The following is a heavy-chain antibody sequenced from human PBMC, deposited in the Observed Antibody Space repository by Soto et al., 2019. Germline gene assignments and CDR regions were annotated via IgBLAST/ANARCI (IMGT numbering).Heavy chain of an antibody. D-gene: IGHD5-18*01. CDR2: INPSGGST. CDR3: ATVGYSYGYPHYYYYYGMDV. Sequence: ASVKVSCKASGYTFTSYYMHWVRQAPGQGLQRMGIINPSGGSTSYAQKFQGRVTMTRDTSTSTAYMELSSLRSEDTAVYYCATVGYSYGYPHYYYYYGMDVWGQGTTVTVSS. V-gene: IGHV1-46*01. CDR1: GYTFTSYY. J-gene: IGHJ6*02.